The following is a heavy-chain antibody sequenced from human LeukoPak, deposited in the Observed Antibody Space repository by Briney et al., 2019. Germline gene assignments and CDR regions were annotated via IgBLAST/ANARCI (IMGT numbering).Heavy chain of an antibody. V-gene: IGHV1-69*04. J-gene: IGHJ6*02. CDR1: GGTFSSYA. Sequence: SVKVSCKASGGTFSSYAISWVRQAPGQGLEWMGRIIPILGIANYAQKFQGRVTITADKSTSTAYMELSSLRSEDTSVYYCAREYYYYGMDVWGQGTTVTVSS. CDR3: AREYYYYGMDV. CDR2: IIPILGIA.